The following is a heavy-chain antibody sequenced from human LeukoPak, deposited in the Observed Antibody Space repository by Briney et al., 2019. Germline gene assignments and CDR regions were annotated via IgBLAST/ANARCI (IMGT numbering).Heavy chain of an antibody. D-gene: IGHD3-10*01. CDR1: GFTFSSYA. CDR3: ARETGIEGGIDY. CDR2: ISYDRSNK. J-gene: IGHJ4*02. Sequence: PGGSLRLSCAASGFTFSSYAMHWVRQAPGKGLEWVAVISYDRSNKYYADSVKGRFTISRDNSKNTLYLQMNSLRAEDTAVYYCARETGIEGGIDYWGQGTLVTVSS. V-gene: IGHV3-30-3*01.